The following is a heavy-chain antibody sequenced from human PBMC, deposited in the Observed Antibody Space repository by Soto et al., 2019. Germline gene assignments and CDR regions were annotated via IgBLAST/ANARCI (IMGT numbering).Heavy chain of an antibody. CDR2: IDTSGTKI. J-gene: IGHJ4*02. Sequence: QVQLVESGGDLVKPGGSLRLSCAASGYTFSDYYMSWIRQAPGKGLEWISYIDTSGTKIYYADSVKGRFTITRDNAKNSVYLERNSLRDEDTAVYYCASHYDMWSGYLSPVDYWGQGTLVTVSS. D-gene: IGHD3-3*01. CDR1: GYTFSDYY. V-gene: IGHV3-11*01. CDR3: ASHYDMWSGYLSPVDY.